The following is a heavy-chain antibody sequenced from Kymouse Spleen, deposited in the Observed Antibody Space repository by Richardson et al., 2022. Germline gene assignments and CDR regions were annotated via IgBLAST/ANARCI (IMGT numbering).Heavy chain of an antibody. D-gene: IGHD3-9*01. CDR2: INHSGST. J-gene: IGHJ4*02. CDR3: ARRWYDILTGYYTYFDY. CDR1: GGSFSGYY. Sequence: QVQLQQWGAGLLKPSETLSLTCAVYGGSFSGYYWSWIRQPPGKGLEWIGEINHSGSTNYNPSLKSRVTISVDTSKNQFSLKLSSVTAADTAVYYCARRWYDILTGYYTYFDYWGQGTLVTVSS. V-gene: IGHV4-34*01.